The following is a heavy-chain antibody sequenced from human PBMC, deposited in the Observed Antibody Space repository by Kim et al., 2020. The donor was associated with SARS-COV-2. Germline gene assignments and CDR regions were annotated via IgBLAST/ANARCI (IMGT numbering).Heavy chain of an antibody. D-gene: IGHD6-13*01. CDR3: ARAQEGYSSSWYIDY. CDR1: GGSISSYY. CDR2: IYNSVST. V-gene: IGHV4-59*01. Sequence: SETLSLTCTVSGGSISSYYLSWIRQPPGKGLEWIGSIYNSVSTNYNPSLKSRVTISVDTSKNQFSLKLSAVTAADTAVYYCARAQEGYSSSWYIDYWGQGTLVTVSS. J-gene: IGHJ4*02.